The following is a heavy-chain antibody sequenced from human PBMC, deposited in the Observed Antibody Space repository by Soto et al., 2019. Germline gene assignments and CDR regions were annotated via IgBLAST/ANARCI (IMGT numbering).Heavy chain of an antibody. CDR3: XXXXXXLEWPPFDP. J-gene: IGHJ5*02. CDR1: GFTFRSYG. V-gene: IGHV3-30*19. Sequence: QVKLVESGGGVVQPGRSRRLSGVTSGFTFRSYGRHWVRQSPDKGLEWVAVIKSDGTTADYIESVKGRFFMSRDNSKXXXXXXXXXXXXXXXXXXXXXXXXXXLEWPPFDPWGQGTLVTVSS. CDR2: IKSDGTTA. D-gene: IGHD3-3*01.